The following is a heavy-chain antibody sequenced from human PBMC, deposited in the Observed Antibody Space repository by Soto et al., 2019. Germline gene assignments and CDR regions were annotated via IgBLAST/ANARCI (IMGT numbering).Heavy chain of an antibody. V-gene: IGHV3-23*01. D-gene: IGHD6-6*01. J-gene: IGHJ4*02. CDR1: GFTFSSYA. CDR2: ISGSGGST. Sequence: EVQLLESGGGLVQPGGSLRLSCAASGFTFSSYAMSWVRQAPGKGLEWVSAISGSGGSTYYADSVKGRFTISRDNSKNTLYLQMNSLRAEDTAVYYCAKIPVYSSSFHSYYFDYWGQGTLVTVSS. CDR3: AKIPVYSSSFHSYYFDY.